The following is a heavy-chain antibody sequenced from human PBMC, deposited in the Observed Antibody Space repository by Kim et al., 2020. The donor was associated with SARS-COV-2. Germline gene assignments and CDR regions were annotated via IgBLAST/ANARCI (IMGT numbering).Heavy chain of an antibody. V-gene: IGHV3-73*01. D-gene: IGHD1-1*01. CDR2: IRSKANGFAT. CDR1: GFTFSDSA. Sequence: GGSLRLSCAASGFTFSDSAMHWVRQASGKGLEWVGRIRSKANGFATAYAASVKGRFTISRDDSKNTAYLQMNSLKTEDAAVYYCARVPGTTVAFWDAFD. CDR3: ARVPGTTVAFWDAFD. J-gene: IGHJ3*02.